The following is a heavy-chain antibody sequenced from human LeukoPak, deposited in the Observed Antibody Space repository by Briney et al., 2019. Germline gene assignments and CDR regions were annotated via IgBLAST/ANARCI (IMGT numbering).Heavy chain of an antibody. Sequence: GGSLRLSCAASGFTFDDYAMHWVRQAPGKGLQWVSGITWNSGNIGYADSVKGRFTISRDNAKNSLYLQMNSLRAEDTAVYYCAKSVVVVAATPSDYWGQGTLVTVSS. V-gene: IGHV3-9*01. CDR1: GFTFDDYA. J-gene: IGHJ4*02. CDR2: ITWNSGNI. CDR3: AKSVVVVAATPSDY. D-gene: IGHD2-15*01.